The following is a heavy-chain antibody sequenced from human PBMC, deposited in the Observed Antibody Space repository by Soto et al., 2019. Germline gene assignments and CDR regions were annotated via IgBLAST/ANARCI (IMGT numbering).Heavy chain of an antibody. D-gene: IGHD4-17*01. Sequence: SETLSLTCTVSGASISSGGYCWTWIRQHPGKGLEWIGYIYYSGSTYYNPSLESRVTISVDTSKNQFSLKLSSVTAADTAVYYCARGDYDCYFDHWGQGTLVTVSS. CDR1: GASISSGGYC. CDR2: IYYSGST. CDR3: ARGDYDCYFDH. V-gene: IGHV4-31*03. J-gene: IGHJ4*02.